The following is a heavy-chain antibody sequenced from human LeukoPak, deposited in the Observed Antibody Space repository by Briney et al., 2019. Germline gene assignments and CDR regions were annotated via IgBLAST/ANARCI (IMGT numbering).Heavy chain of an antibody. CDR2: ISGSGGST. D-gene: IGHD2-2*01. V-gene: IGHV3-23*01. CDR1: GFTFSTFA. CDR3: AKAHCSPTSCSRIDY. Sequence: GGSLRLSCAASGFTFSTFAMGGVRQAPGKGLGGVSAISGSGGSTFYADSVKGRFTISRDNSKNTVYLQMSGLRAEDTALYYCAKAHCSPTSCSRIDYWGQGTLVTVSS. J-gene: IGHJ4*02.